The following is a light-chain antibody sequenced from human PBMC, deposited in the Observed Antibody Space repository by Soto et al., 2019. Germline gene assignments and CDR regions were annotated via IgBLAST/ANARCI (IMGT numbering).Light chain of an antibody. J-gene: IGKJ1*01. Sequence: EIMMSHSRATLLVSPLVRATLSFRASQSSSDTLAWHQKTPGAPNRLIIHGATTSATSLPARFSGSGSGTDFTLTISSLQSEDFAVYYCQQYNNSPWTFGQGTKVDIK. CDR2: GAT. CDR3: QQYNNSPWT. CDR1: QSSSDT. V-gene: IGKV3D-15*01.